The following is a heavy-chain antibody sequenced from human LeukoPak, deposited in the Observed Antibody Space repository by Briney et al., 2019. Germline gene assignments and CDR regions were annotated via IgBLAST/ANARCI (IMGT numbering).Heavy chain of an antibody. CDR2: IRSKAYGGTT. Sequence: GGSLRLSCTASGFTFGDYAMSWVRQAPGKGLEWVGFIRSKAYGGTTEYAASVKGRFTISRDNSKSTLYLQMNSLTIKDTALYFCAKDHRPHDSGLNYFDYWGLGTQVTVSS. D-gene: IGHD4-17*01. CDR3: AKDHRPHDSGLNYFDY. CDR1: GFTFGDYA. V-gene: IGHV3-49*04. J-gene: IGHJ4*02.